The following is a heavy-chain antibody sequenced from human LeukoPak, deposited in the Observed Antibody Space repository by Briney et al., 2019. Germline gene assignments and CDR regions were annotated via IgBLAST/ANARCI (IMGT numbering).Heavy chain of an antibody. V-gene: IGHV4-61*02. CDR3: ARDDPRSGRYSPDS. CDR2: LSTSGST. J-gene: IGHJ4*02. Sequence: SETLSLTCSVSGDSVTRDSYYWSWVRQPAGKGLEWIGRLSTSGSTDYSPSLKSRVTISMNTSKNQISLTLRSVTAADTAIYFCARDDPRSGRYSPDSWGRGLKVTVSS. CDR1: GDSVTRDSYY. D-gene: IGHD1-26*01.